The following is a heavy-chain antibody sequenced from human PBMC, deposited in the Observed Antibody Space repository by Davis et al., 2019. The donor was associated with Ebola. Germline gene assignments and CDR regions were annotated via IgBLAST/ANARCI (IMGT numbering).Heavy chain of an antibody. CDR1: GFTFSGSA. D-gene: IGHD1-26*01. CDR3: TRTVGANDY. Sequence: GESLKISCAASGFTFSGSAMHWVRQASGKGLEWVGRIRSKAISYATAYAASVKGRFTIYIDDSKNTAYLQMNSLKTEDTAVYYCTRTVGANDYWGQGTLVTVSS. V-gene: IGHV3-73*01. CDR2: IRSKAISYAT. J-gene: IGHJ4*02.